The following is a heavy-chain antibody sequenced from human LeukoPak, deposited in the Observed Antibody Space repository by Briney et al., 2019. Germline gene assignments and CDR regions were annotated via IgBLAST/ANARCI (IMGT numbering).Heavy chain of an antibody. D-gene: IGHD6-13*01. Sequence: SETLSLTCTVSVGSVSTTSYYWGWIRQPPGKGLEWIGSIYYGGSTYYSPSLKSRVTISLDTSKHQFSLKLSSVTAADTAVYYCARPHNSSLDNAFDIWGQGTRVTVSS. V-gene: IGHV4-39*07. CDR1: VGSVSTTSYY. CDR2: IYYGGST. CDR3: ARPHNSSLDNAFDI. J-gene: IGHJ3*02.